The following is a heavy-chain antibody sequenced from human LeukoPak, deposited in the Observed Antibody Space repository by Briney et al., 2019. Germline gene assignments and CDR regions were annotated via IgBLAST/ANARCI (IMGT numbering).Heavy chain of an antibody. CDR3: ARDPLDCSGGRCSDY. Sequence: GASVKVSCEASGGTFTSYAISWVRQAPGQGLEWLGRIIPIFGTANYAQKFQGRVTITTDESTSTAYMELSSLRSEDTAVYYCARDPLDCSGGRCSDYWGQGTLVTVSS. V-gene: IGHV1-69*05. J-gene: IGHJ4*02. CDR2: IIPIFGTA. D-gene: IGHD2-15*01. CDR1: GGTFTSYA.